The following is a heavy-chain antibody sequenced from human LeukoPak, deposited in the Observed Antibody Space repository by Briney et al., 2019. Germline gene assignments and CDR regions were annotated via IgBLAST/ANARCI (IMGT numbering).Heavy chain of an antibody. V-gene: IGHV4-4*07. CDR3: ARDGDSSRPFDY. Sequence: PPETLSLTSAVSGGSTSGYYWSWIPQPAGEGREWIGRIYTSVSTNYNPSLKSRVTMSVDTSKNQCSLKLSSVAAADTAVYYGARDGDSSRPFDYWGQGTLVSVSS. J-gene: IGHJ4*02. CDR2: IYTSVST. D-gene: IGHD6-13*01. CDR1: GGSTSGYY.